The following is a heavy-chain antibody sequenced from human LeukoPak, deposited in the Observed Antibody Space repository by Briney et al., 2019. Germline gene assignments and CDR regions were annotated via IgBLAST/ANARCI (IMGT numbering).Heavy chain of an antibody. D-gene: IGHD1-26*01. J-gene: IGHJ4*02. CDR2: ISYDGGNK. CDR3: AKYSGSERGLDY. Sequence: GGSLRLSCAASGFTFSSYGMHWVRQAPGKGLEWVAVISYDGGNKYYADSVKGRFTISRDNSKNTLYLQMNSLRAEDTAVYYCAKYSGSERGLDYWGQGTLVTVSS. V-gene: IGHV3-30*18. CDR1: GFTFSSYG.